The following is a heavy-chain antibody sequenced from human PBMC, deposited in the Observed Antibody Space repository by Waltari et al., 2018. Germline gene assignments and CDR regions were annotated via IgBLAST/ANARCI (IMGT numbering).Heavy chain of an antibody. V-gene: IGHV3-30*02. Sequence: QIQLVESGGGVVQPGMSLRLSCAASGFSLSNFGMHWVRQAPGKGLGWVELIGFDGSKTYYADSVRGRFTISRDDSKNTLYLDINTLRVDDTAIYYCAKDAFGNTYLDHWGQGTLVTVSS. CDR1: GFSLSNFG. CDR3: AKDAFGNTYLDH. D-gene: IGHD3-10*01. CDR2: IGFDGSKT. J-gene: IGHJ5*02.